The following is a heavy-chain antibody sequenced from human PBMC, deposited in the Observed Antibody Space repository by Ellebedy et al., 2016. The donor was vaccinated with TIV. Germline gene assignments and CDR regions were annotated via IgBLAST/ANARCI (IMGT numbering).Heavy chain of an antibody. V-gene: IGHV4-34*01. Sequence: MPSETLSLTCAVSGGSFSHYQWTWIRQTPGTGMGWIGEITESGFTKYNPSLKSRVTVSIDTSTNQFSLRLTSVAAADTGVYYCARGHRYFGPHGMDVWGQGTTVTVSS. J-gene: IGHJ6*02. CDR2: ITESGFT. D-gene: IGHD3-9*01. CDR1: GGSFSHYQ. CDR3: ARGHRYFGPHGMDV.